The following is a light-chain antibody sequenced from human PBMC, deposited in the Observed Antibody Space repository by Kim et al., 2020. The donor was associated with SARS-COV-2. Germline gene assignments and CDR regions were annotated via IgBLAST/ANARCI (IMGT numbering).Light chain of an antibody. CDR1: QSVSSN. CDR2: GAS. V-gene: IGKV3-15*01. J-gene: IGKJ4*01. CDR3: QQYNNWRLT. Sequence: EIVMTQSPATLSVSPGERATLSCRASQSVSSNLAWYQQKPGQAPRLLIYGASTRATNIPARFSGSGSGTEFTLTISSLQSEDFAVYYCQQYNNWRLTFGGGTKVEIK.